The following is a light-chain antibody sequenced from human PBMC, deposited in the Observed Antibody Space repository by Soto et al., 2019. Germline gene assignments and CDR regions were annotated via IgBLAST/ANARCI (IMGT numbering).Light chain of an antibody. CDR1: SSNIGSNY. Sequence: QAVVTQPPSASGTPGQRVTISCSGSSSNIGSNYVYWYQQVPGTAPKLLMYRNNLRPSGVPDRFSGSKSGTSASLAISGLRSEDEADYYCAAGDDSLSAVVFGGGTKLTVL. CDR2: RNN. J-gene: IGLJ2*01. V-gene: IGLV1-47*01. CDR3: AAGDDSLSAVV.